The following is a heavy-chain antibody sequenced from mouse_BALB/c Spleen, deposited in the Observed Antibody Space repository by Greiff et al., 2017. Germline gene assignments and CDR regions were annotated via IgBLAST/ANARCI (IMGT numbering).Heavy chain of an antibody. CDR1: GFTFSNYW. CDR3: TRNLGY. J-gene: IGHJ2*01. Sequence: EVKLMESGGGLVQPGGSMKLSCFASGFTFSNYWMNWVRQSPEKGLEWVAEIRLKSNNYATHYAESVKGRFTISRDDSKSSVYLQMNNLRAEDTGIYYCTRNLGYWGQGTTLTVSS. CDR2: IRLKSNNYAT. V-gene: IGHV6-6*02.